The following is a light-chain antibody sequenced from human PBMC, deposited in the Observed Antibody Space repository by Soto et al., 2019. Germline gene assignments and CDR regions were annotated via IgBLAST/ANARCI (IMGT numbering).Light chain of an antibody. J-gene: IGKJ5*01. Sequence: EIGLTQSPGTLSLSPGERATLSCRASQSVSNNYLAWYQQKPCQAPRLLIYGASNRATGIPDRLSGSGSGTEFTLTISRLEPEDFAVYYCQQYGSPGTFGHGARLEIK. V-gene: IGKV3-20*01. CDR2: GAS. CDR1: QSVSNNY. CDR3: QQYGSPGT.